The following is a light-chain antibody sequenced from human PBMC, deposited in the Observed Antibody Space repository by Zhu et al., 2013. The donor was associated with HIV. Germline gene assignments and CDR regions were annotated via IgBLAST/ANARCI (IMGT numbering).Light chain of an antibody. CDR2: EVS. V-gene: IGLV2-14*01. Sequence: QSALTQPASVSGSPGQSITISCTGTISDLGGYEYVSWYQHHPGKAPKLIIYEVSHRPAGVSNRFSGSKSGSTASLTISGLQPQDEAHYYCSSYTSTSSPVVFGGGTKLTVL. CDR3: SSYTSTSSPVV. J-gene: IGLJ2*01. CDR1: ISDLGGYEY.